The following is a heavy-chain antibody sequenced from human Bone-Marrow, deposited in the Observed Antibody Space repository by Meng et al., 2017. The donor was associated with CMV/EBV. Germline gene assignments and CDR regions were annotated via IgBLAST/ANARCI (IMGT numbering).Heavy chain of an antibody. CDR1: GGSFSDYY. J-gene: IGHJ4*02. Sequence: SETLSLTCAVYGGSFSDYYWSWIRQPPGKGLEWIGEINHSGSTNYIPSLKSRVTISVDTSKNQFSLKLSSVTAADTGVYYCASQNFWSGDAYWGQGMLVTVSS. CDR2: INHSGST. V-gene: IGHV4-34*01. D-gene: IGHD3-3*01. CDR3: ASQNFWSGDAY.